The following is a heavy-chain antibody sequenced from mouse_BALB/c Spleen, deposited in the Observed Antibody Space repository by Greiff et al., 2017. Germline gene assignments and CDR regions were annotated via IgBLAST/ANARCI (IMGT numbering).Heavy chain of an antibody. D-gene: IGHD2-1*01. J-gene: IGHJ4*01. CDR2: IWGDGST. CDR3: ARVNGNYGGYAMDY. V-gene: IGHV2-6-7*01. Sequence: VQLQESGPGLVAPSQSLSITCTVSGFSLTGYGVNWVRQPPGKGLEWLGMIWGDGSTDYNSALKSRLSISKDNSKSQVFLKMNSLQTEDTARYYCARVNGNYGGYAMDYWGQGTSVTVSS. CDR1: GFSLTGYG.